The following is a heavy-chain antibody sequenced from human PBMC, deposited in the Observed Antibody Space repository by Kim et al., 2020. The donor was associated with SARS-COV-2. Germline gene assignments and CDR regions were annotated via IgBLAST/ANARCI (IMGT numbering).Heavy chain of an antibody. CDR3: ASNWNDGY. J-gene: IGHJ4*02. CDR2: KWYN. Sequence: KWYNDYAVSVKSRITIHPDTSKNQFSLQLNSVTPEDTAVYYCASNWNDGYWGQGTLVTVSS. V-gene: IGHV6-1*01. D-gene: IGHD1-1*01.